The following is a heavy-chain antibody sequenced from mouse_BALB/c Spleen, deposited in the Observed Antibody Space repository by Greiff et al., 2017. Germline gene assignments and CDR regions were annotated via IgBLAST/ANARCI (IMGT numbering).Heavy chain of an antibody. J-gene: IGHJ4*01. CDR1: GFSLTSYD. Sequence: VQLQESGPGLVAPSQSLSITCTVSGFSLTSYDISWIRQPPGKGLEWLGVIWTGGGTNYNSAFMSRLSISKDNSKSQVFLKMNSLQTDDTAIYYCVRDNRDPDRDYAMDYWGQGTSVTVSS. D-gene: IGHD2-14*01. CDR2: IWTGGGT. V-gene: IGHV2-9-2*01. CDR3: VRDNRDPDRDYAMDY.